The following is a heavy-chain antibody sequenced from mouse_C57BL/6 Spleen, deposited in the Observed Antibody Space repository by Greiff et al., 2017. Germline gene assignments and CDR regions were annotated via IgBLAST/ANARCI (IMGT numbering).Heavy chain of an antibody. V-gene: IGHV1-52*01. CDR2: IDPSDSET. CDR1: GYTFTSYW. J-gene: IGHJ1*03. CDR3: ARGAYYGSSPWYFDV. D-gene: IGHD1-1*01. Sequence: QVQLQQPGAELVRPGSSVKLSCKASGYTFTSYWMHWVKQRPIQGLEWIGNIDPSDSETHYNQKFKDKATLTVDKSSSTAYMQLSSLTSEDSAVYYCARGAYYGSSPWYFDVWGTGTTVTVSS.